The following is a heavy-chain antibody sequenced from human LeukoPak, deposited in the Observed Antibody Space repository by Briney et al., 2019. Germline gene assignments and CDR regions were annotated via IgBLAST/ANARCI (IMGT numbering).Heavy chain of an antibody. J-gene: IGHJ4*02. CDR3: ARQSRGSGSYADS. V-gene: IGHV4-39*01. CDR2: ISYGGTT. CDR1: GGSISSSSSY. D-gene: IGHD3-10*01. Sequence: SETLSLTCTVSGGSISSSSSYWGWIRQPPEKGLEWISFISYGGTTLYNPSLKSRVTISVDTSKNQLSLKLSSVTAADTAVYYCARQSRGSGSYADSWGQGILVTVSS.